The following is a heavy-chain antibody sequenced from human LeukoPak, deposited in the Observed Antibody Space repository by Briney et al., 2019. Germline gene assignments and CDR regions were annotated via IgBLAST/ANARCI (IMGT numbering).Heavy chain of an antibody. V-gene: IGHV3-11*03. CDR2: ISSSGTYI. Sequence: PGGSLRLSCATSGFTFSDYYMSWIRQAPGKGLEWVSYISSSGTYINSADSVKGRFTISRDYPKNSLYLQMSSLRAEDTAVYYCARQGGDILTGYLDYWCQGTLVTVSS. J-gene: IGHJ4*02. CDR3: ARQGGDILTGYLDY. D-gene: IGHD3-9*01. CDR1: GFTFSDYY.